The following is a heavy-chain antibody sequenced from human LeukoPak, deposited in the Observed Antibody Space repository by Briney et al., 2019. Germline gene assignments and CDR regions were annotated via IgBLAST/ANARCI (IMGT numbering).Heavy chain of an antibody. CDR3: AKFPYYYDSSGYYLFDY. CDR2: ISGSGGST. Sequence: GGSLRLSCAASGFTFSSYAMSWVRQAPGKGPEWVSAISGSGGSTYYADSVKGRFTISRDNSKNTLYLQMNSLRAEDTAVYYCAKFPYYYDSSGYYLFDYWGQGTLVTVSS. J-gene: IGHJ4*02. V-gene: IGHV3-23*01. CDR1: GFTFSSYA. D-gene: IGHD3-22*01.